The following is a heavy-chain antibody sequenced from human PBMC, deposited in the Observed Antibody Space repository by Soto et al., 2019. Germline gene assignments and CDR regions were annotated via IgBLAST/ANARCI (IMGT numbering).Heavy chain of an antibody. D-gene: IGHD3-10*01. J-gene: IGHJ6*02. CDR2: IDPSDSYT. CDR3: ARTRITMVRGVAPLGMDV. V-gene: IGHV5-10-1*01. CDR1: GYSFTSYW. Sequence: PGESLKISCKGSGYSFTSYWISWVRQMPGKGLEWMGRIDPSDSYTNYSPSFQGHVTISADKSISTAYLQWSSLKASDTAMYYCARTRITMVRGVAPLGMDVRGQGTAVTVSS.